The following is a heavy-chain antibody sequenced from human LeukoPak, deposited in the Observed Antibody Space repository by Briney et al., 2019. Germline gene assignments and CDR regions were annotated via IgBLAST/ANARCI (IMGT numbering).Heavy chain of an antibody. J-gene: IGHJ4*02. D-gene: IGHD1-26*01. CDR3: ARVALLGWELYDY. CDR2: IYTSGST. CDR1: GGSISSGSYY. V-gene: IGHV4-61*02. Sequence: SETLSLTCTVSGGSISSGSYYWRWLRQPAGKGLEWIGRIYTSGSTNYNPSLKSRVTISVDTSKNQFSLRLSSVTAADTAVYYCARVALLGWELYDYWGQGTLVTVSS.